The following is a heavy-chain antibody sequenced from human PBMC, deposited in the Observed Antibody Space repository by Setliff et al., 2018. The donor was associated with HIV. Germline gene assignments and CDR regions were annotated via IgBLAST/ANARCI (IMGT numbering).Heavy chain of an antibody. CDR1: GFSLTTSGVG. J-gene: IGHJ6*02. Sequence: SGPTLVNPTQTLTLTCTFSGFSLTTSGVGVGWIRLPPGKALEWLAVIHWNDANHYSPSLKTRLSITKDISKNQMVLTMTNMDPVDTATYYCVHRVVWGGLDVWGQGTTVTVSS. CDR3: VHRVVWGGLDV. CDR2: IHWNDAN. D-gene: IGHD2-8*02. V-gene: IGHV2-5*01.